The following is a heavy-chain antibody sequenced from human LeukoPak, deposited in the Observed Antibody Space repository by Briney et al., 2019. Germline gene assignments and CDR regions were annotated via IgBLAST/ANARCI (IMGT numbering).Heavy chain of an antibody. CDR2: ISGSGGST. J-gene: IGHJ4*02. CDR1: GFTFSSYA. D-gene: IGHD5-12*01. CDR3: ATFTEMATLRPFGY. Sequence: GGSLRLSCAASGFTFSSYAMSWVRQAPGKGLEWVSAISGSGGSTYYADSVKGRFTISRDNSKNTLYLQMNSLRAEDTAVYYCATFTEMATLRPFGYWGQGTLVTVSS. V-gene: IGHV3-23*01.